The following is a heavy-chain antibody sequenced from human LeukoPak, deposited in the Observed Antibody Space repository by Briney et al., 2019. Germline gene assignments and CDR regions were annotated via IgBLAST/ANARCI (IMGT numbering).Heavy chain of an antibody. V-gene: IGHV1-69*04. CDR1: GGTFSSYA. D-gene: IGHD4-11*01. J-gene: IGHJ4*02. CDR2: IIPILGVA. Sequence: SVKVSCKASGGTFSSYAISWVRQAPGQGLEWMGRIIPILGVANYAQKFQGRVTITADKSTSTAYMELSSLRSEDTAVYYCASFTVTSAFDYWGQGTLVTVSS. CDR3: ASFTVTSAFDY.